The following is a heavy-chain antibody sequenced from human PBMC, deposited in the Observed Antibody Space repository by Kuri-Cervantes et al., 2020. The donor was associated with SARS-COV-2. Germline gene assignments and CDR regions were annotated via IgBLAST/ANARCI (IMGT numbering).Heavy chain of an antibody. V-gene: IGHV4-39*01. D-gene: IGHD6-13*01. CDR2: IYYSGST. Sequence: SETLSLTCAFYGESFSGYYWGWIRQPPGKGLEWIGSIYYSGSTYYNPSLKSRVTISVDTSKNQFSLKLSSVTAADTAVYYCACLGGYSSSWYQMEAFDIWGQGTMVTVSS. CDR1: GESFSGYY. CDR3: ACLGGYSSSWYQMEAFDI. J-gene: IGHJ3*02.